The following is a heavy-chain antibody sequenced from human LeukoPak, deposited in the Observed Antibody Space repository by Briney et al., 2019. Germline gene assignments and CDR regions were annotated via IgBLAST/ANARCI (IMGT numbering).Heavy chain of an antibody. CDR2: ISYDGSNK. Sequence: PGGSLRLSCAASGFTFSSYAMSWVRQAPGKGLEWVAVISYDGSNKYYADSVKGRFTISRDNSKNTLYLQMNSLRAEDTAVYYCAKDKGLERWLALDAFDIWGQGTMVTVSS. CDR3: AKDKGLERWLALDAFDI. D-gene: IGHD6-19*01. V-gene: IGHV3-30*18. CDR1: GFTFSSYA. J-gene: IGHJ3*02.